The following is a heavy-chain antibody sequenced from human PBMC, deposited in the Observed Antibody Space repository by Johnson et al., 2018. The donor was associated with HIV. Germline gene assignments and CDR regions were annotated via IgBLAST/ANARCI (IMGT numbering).Heavy chain of an antibody. CDR2: IYSAGST. J-gene: IGHJ3*02. V-gene: IGHV3-66*01. CDR3: AKDFGLDWGNGFDI. CDR1: GFTVNSNY. D-gene: IGHD3-16*01. Sequence: VQLVESGGGLVQPGGSLRLSCAASGFTVNSNYINWVRQAPGKGLECVSGIYSAGSTYHADSVKGRFIISRDNSKNTLYLEMNSLRAEDTAVYYCAKDFGLDWGNGFDIWGQGTMVTVSS.